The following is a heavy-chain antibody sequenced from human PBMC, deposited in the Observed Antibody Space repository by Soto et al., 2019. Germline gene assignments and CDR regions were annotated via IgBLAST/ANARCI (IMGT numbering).Heavy chain of an antibody. D-gene: IGHD6-6*01. CDR3: ARDGGIAARRMASNGMDV. Sequence: SETLSLTCTVSGGSISSYYWSWIRQPPGKGLEWIGYIYYSGSTNYNPSLKSRVTISVDTSKNQFSLKLSSVTAADTAVYYCARDGGIAARRMASNGMDVWGQGTTVTVSS. V-gene: IGHV4-59*01. CDR2: IYYSGST. J-gene: IGHJ6*02. CDR1: GGSISSYY.